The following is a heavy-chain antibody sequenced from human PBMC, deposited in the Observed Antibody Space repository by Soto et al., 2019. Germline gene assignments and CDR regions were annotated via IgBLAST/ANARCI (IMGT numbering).Heavy chain of an antibody. Sequence: QVQLVQSGAEVRKPGASVTVSCRSSGDSFNDYYIHWVRQAPGQGFEWMGWINPNGGVTKYAQKLKRWGTTARDTSIRTGYRELQRPRTDHLAVYYCAAESGGATATLDDSYFYMDVWGTGTTVSVSS. V-gene: IGHV1-2*04. CDR1: GDSFNDYY. D-gene: IGHD5-12*01. J-gene: IGHJ6*03. CDR2: INPNGGVT. CDR3: AAESGGATATLDDSYFYMDV.